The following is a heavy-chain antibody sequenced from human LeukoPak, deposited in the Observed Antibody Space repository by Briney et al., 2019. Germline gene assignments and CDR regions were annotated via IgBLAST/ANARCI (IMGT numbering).Heavy chain of an antibody. CDR2: IKQDGSEE. J-gene: IGHJ6*02. V-gene: IGHV3-7*01. CDR3: TTEARTYNYYGRDV. Sequence: PGGSLRLSCAASGFTFSSYWKSWVRQGPGKGLELVGNIKQDGSEESYVDSVQGRFPISRDNAKNSLYLQMNSLGAEDTAVDYCTTEARTYNYYGRDVWGQGTTVTVSS. CDR1: GFTFSSYW.